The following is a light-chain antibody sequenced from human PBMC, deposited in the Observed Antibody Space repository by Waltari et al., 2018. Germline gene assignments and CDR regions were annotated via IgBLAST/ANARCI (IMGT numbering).Light chain of an antibody. J-gene: IGKJ1*01. CDR2: GAS. CDR1: QNIRNY. Sequence: DIRMTQSPPSLSASVGDKVTITCRASQNIRNYVAWYQQKPGKAPKCLIYGASKLDSGVPARFSGSGSGTAYTLTIAKLQPEDFGTYYCQHYYASPPAFGQGTRVDIK. V-gene: IGKV1-NL1*01. CDR3: QHYYASPPA.